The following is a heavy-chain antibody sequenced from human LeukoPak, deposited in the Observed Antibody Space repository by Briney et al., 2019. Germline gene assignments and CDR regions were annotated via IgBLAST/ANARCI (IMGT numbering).Heavy chain of an antibody. J-gene: IGHJ4*02. CDR2: IKQDGSEK. D-gene: IGHD2-15*01. Sequence: GGSLRLSCAASGFTFSSYWMSWVRQAPGKGLEWVANIKQDGSEKYCADSVKGRFTISRDNAKNSLYLQMNSLRAEDTAVYYCARLYCSGGSCYPGQFDYWGQGTLVTVSS. V-gene: IGHV3-7*01. CDR3: ARLYCSGGSCYPGQFDY. CDR1: GFTFSSYW.